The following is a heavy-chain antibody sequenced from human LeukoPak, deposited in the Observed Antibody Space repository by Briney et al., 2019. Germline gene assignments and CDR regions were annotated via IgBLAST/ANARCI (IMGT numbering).Heavy chain of an antibody. D-gene: IGHD6-13*01. V-gene: IGHV4-30-2*01. J-gene: IGHJ3*02. CDR2: IYHSGST. Sequence: SETLCLTCTVSGGSISSGGYYWSWIRQPPGKGLEWIGYIYHSGSTYYNPSLKSRVTISVDRSKNQFSLKLSSVTAADTAVYYCARVYSDSSSWYNPDAFDIWGQGTMVTVSS. CDR3: ARVYSDSSSWYNPDAFDI. CDR1: GGSISSGGYY.